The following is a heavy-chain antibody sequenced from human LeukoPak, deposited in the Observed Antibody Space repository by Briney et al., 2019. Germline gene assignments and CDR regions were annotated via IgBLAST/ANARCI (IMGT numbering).Heavy chain of an antibody. V-gene: IGHV3-15*01. Sequence: SGGSLRLSCAASGFSFSDAFMSWVRQAPGKGLEWVGRIKSKTDDGTTDYAAPVKGRFTISRDDSKSTLYLQMNSLQTEDIAVYYCTTSGYNWYHFDNWGQGTLVTVSS. J-gene: IGHJ4*02. D-gene: IGHD5-24*01. CDR1: GFSFSDAF. CDR3: TTSGYNWYHFDN. CDR2: IKSKTDDGTT.